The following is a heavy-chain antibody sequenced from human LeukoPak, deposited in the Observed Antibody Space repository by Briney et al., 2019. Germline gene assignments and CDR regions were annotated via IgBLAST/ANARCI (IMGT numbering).Heavy chain of an antibody. CDR3: AKDYSTYSFGYTDAFDM. CDR1: GFTLNRYG. CDR2: VLYDGCEE. V-gene: IGHV3-30*02. Sequence: PRGSLKHSCAASGFTLNRYGMHWGRPAPRERLGWERFVLYDGCEEYYVDSVNRPFTSSRDNLKDTLYLQMSMLRDEDTAVYYCAKDYSTYSFGYTDAFDMWGQGTMVIVSS. D-gene: IGHD5-18*01. J-gene: IGHJ3*02.